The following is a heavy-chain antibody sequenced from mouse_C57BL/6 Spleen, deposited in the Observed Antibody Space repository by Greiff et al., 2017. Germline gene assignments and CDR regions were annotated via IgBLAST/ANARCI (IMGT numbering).Heavy chain of an antibody. D-gene: IGHD2-1*01. Sequence: QVQLQQSGAELARPGASVKLSCKASGYTFTSYGISWVKQRTGQGLEWIGEIYPRSGNTYYNEKFKGKATLTADKSSSTAYMELRSLTSEDSAVYFCARPLSLLGGVDYWGQGTTLTVSS. J-gene: IGHJ2*01. CDR3: ARPLSLLGGVDY. CDR2: IYPRSGNT. CDR1: GYTFTSYG. V-gene: IGHV1-81*01.